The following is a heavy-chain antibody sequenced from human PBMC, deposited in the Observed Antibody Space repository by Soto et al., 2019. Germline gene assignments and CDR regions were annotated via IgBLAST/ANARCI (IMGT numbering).Heavy chain of an antibody. D-gene: IGHD3-10*01. CDR1: GGSFSGYY. CDR3: ARGLGITMVRGVRKKNWFDP. J-gene: IGHJ5*02. V-gene: IGHV4-34*01. Sequence: SETLSLTCAVYGGSFSGYYWSWIRQPPGKGLELIGEINHSGSTNYNPSLKSRVTISVDTSKNQFSLKLSSVTAADTAVYYCARGLGITMVRGVRKKNWFDPWGQGTLVT. CDR2: INHSGST.